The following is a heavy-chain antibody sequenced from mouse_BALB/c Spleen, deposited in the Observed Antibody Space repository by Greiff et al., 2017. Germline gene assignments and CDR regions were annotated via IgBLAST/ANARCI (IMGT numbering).Heavy chain of an antibody. CDR2: IYPGSGST. V-gene: IGHV1-77*01. J-gene: IGHJ4*01. CDR1: GYTFTDYV. CDR3: AKLRDYYAMDY. Sequence: VQLQQSGPELVKPGASVKMSCKASGYTFTDYVISWVKQRTGQGLEWIGEIYPGSGSTYYNEKFKGKATLTADKSSNTAYMQLSSLTSEDSAVYFCAKLRDYYAMDYWGQGTSVTVSS. D-gene: IGHD1-1*01.